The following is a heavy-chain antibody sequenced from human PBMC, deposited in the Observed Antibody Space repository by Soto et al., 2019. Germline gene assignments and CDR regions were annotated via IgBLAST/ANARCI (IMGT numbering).Heavy chain of an antibody. CDR3: ARHTNSRYCSGGSCDLDY. J-gene: IGHJ4*02. CDR2: IYPGDSDT. D-gene: IGHD2-15*01. V-gene: IGHV5-51*01. CDR1: GYSFTSYW. Sequence: GESLKISCKGSGYSFTSYWIGWVRQMPVKGLEWMGIIYPGDSDTRYSPSFQGQVTISADKSISTAYLQWSSLKASDTAMYYCARHTNSRYCSGGSCDLDYWGQGTLVTVSS.